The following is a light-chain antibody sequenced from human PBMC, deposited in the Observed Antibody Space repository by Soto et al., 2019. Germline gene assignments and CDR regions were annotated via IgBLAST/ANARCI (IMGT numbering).Light chain of an antibody. V-gene: IGKV1-39*01. CDR2: AAS. J-gene: IGKJ1*01. Sequence: IHLTHSPSSLSASEGGRVTITCRASQGISSYLAWYQQKPGKAPKLLIYAASNLQSGVPSRFSGSGSGTDFTLTISSLQPEDFATYFCQQSYSTPPWTFGQGTKVDIK. CDR3: QQSYSTPPWT. CDR1: QGISSY.